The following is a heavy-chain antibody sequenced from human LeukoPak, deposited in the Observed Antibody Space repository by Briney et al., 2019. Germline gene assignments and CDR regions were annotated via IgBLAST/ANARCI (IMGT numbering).Heavy chain of an antibody. D-gene: IGHD3-22*01. Sequence: SETLSLTCAVYGGSFSGYYWSWIRQPPGKGLEWIGEINHSGSTNYNPSLKSRVTIPVDTSKNQFSLKLSSVTAADTAVYYCARGTYSYYYDSSGYPVVFDYWGQGTLVTVSS. CDR3: ARGTYSYYYDSSGYPVVFDY. CDR1: GGSFSGYY. V-gene: IGHV4-34*01. J-gene: IGHJ4*02. CDR2: INHSGST.